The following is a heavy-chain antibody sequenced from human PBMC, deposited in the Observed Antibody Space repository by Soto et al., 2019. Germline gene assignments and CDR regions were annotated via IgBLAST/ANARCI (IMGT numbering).Heavy chain of an antibody. CDR3: ARDNNQLLESSEFDY. CDR1: GFTFSSYS. D-gene: IGHD2-2*01. J-gene: IGHJ4*02. Sequence: GGSLRLSCAASGFTFSSYSMNWVRQAPGKGLEWVSSISSSSSYIYYADSVKGRFTISRDNAKNSLYLQMNSLRAEDTAVYYCARDNNQLLESSEFDYWGQGTLVTVSS. CDR2: ISSSSSYI. V-gene: IGHV3-21*01.